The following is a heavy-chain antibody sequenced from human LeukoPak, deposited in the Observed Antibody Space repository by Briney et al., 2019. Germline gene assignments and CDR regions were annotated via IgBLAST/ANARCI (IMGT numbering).Heavy chain of an antibody. Sequence: PSETLSLTCTVSGDSISTSNSYWGWIRQPPWKGLEWIGSIYYSGNTYYNASLKSRVTISVDTSRNQFSLKLSSVTAADTAVYYCARGRYSYYDYWGQGTLVTVSS. CDR3: ARGRYSYYDY. CDR2: IYYSGNT. D-gene: IGHD5-18*01. J-gene: IGHJ4*02. CDR1: GDSISTSNSY. V-gene: IGHV4-39*01.